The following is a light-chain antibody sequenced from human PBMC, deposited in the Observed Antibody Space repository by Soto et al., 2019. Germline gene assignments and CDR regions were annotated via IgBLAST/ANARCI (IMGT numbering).Light chain of an antibody. V-gene: IGKV1-5*03. CDR3: QQYYSYSYT. J-gene: IGKJ2*01. CDR2: KAS. Sequence: DIQMTQSPSTLSASVGDRVTITCRASQNIDSWLAWYQQKPGKAPKLLIYKASNLESGVPSRFSGGGSGTEFTLTISSLQPDDFATYYCQQYYSYSYTFGQGTKLEIK. CDR1: QNIDSW.